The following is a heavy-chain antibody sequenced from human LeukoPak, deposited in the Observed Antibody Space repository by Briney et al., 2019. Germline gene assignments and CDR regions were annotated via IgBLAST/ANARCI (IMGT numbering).Heavy chain of an antibody. V-gene: IGHV3-21*01. Sequence: PGGSLRLSCAASGFTFSSYSMNWVRQAPGEGLEWVSSISSSSSYIYYADSVKGRFTISRDNAKNSLYLQMNSLRGEDTAVYYCAREWVGATGFDIWGQGTMVTVSS. CDR1: GFTFSSYS. J-gene: IGHJ3*02. D-gene: IGHD1-26*01. CDR3: AREWVGATGFDI. CDR2: ISSSSSYI.